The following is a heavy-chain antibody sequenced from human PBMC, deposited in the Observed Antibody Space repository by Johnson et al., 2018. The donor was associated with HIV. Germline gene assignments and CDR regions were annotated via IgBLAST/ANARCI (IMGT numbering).Heavy chain of an antibody. Sequence: VQLVESGGGLVQPGGSLRLSCAASGFTFSSSAMHWVRQATGKGLEWVSAIGTAGDTYYPGSVKGRFTISRENAKNSLYLQMNSLRAEDTAVYYCVRSNSPGIAVGGTLYLATEVDAFDIWGQGTVVTVSS. J-gene: IGHJ3*02. CDR3: VRSNSPGIAVGGTLYLATEVDAFDI. CDR2: IGTAGDT. D-gene: IGHD6-13*01. V-gene: IGHV3-13*01. CDR1: GFTFSSSA.